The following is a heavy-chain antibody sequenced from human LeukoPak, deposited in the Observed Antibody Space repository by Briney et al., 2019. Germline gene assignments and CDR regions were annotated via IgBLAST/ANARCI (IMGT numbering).Heavy chain of an antibody. CDR1: GYTFTDYY. CDR3: ARDSDCSGASCFEYFHH. D-gene: IGHD2-15*01. V-gene: IGHV1-2*02. J-gene: IGHJ1*01. CDR2: INPNSDYT. Sequence: ASVKVSCKASGYTFTDYYIHWVRQAPGQGLEWMGWINPNSDYTFYAQKFQGRVTLTRDTSISTAYMELGRLTSDDTAVYYCARDSDCSGASCFEYFHHWGQGTLVTVSS.